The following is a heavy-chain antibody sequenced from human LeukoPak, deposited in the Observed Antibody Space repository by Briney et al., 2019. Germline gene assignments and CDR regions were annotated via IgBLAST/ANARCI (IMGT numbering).Heavy chain of an antibody. Sequence: ASVKVSCTASGYTFTSYGISWGRQAPGQGLEWMGWITAYNGNTNYAHKIQGRGTITTDTSTSTAYMELRSLRSDDAAVYYCARDWITIIVGRMGYEDAFDIWGQGTMVTDSS. CDR2: ITAYNGNT. V-gene: IGHV1-18*01. CDR3: ARDWITIIVGRMGYEDAFDI. J-gene: IGHJ3*02. D-gene: IGHD3-22*01. CDR1: GYTFTSYG.